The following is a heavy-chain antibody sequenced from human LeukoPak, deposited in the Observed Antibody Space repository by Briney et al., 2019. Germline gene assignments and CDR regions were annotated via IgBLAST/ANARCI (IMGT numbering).Heavy chain of an antibody. J-gene: IGHJ4*02. D-gene: IGHD6-13*01. V-gene: IGHV4-59*01. CDR3: ARDGSGSSVGFAVY. Sequence: SETLSLTCTVSGGSISSYYWSWIRQPPGKGLEWIGYIYYSGSTNYNPSLKSRVTISVDTSKNQFSLKLSSVTAADTAVYYCARDGSGSSVGFAVYWGQGTLVTVSS. CDR2: IYYSGST. CDR1: GGSISSYY.